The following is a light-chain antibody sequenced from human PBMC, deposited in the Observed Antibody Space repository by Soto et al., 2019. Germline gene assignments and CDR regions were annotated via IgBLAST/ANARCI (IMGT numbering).Light chain of an antibody. CDR2: SNN. V-gene: IGLV1-44*01. CDR1: SSNIGSNT. J-gene: IGLJ2*01. CDR3: ATWDDSLNGDVV. Sequence: QSVLTQPPSASGTPGQRVTISCSGSSSNIGSNTVNWLQQLPGTAPKLLMYSNNQRPSGVPDRFSGSKSGTSASLAISGLQSEDEADFYCATWDDSLNGDVVFGRGTKLTVL.